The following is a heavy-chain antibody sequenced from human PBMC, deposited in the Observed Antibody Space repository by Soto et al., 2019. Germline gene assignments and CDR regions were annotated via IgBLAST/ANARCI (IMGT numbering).Heavy chain of an antibody. Sequence: EVQLVESGGGLVKPGGSLRLSCAASGFTFSSYTMTWVRQAPGKGLEWVSSISFSSTNIHYADSVKGRFTISRDNAKNSLYLQMHSLRAEDTAVYYCARGAGDLPYWCQGTLVTVSS. J-gene: IGHJ4*02. CDR1: GFTFSSYT. CDR2: ISFSSTNI. CDR3: ARGAGDLPY. V-gene: IGHV3-21*01. D-gene: IGHD7-27*01.